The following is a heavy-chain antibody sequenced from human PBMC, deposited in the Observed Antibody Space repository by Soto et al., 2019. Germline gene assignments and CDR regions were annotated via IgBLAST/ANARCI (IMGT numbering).Heavy chain of an antibody. D-gene: IGHD4-4*01. CDR3: ARHRDYSTDFDAFDI. J-gene: IGHJ3*02. CDR1: GYSFTSYW. Sequence: GDSLKTSFKGSGYSFTSYWISWVRQMPGKGLEWMGRIDPSDSYTNYSPSFQGHVPISADKSISTAYLQWSSLKASDTAMYYCARHRDYSTDFDAFDIWGQGTMVTVSS. CDR2: IDPSDSYT. V-gene: IGHV5-10-1*01.